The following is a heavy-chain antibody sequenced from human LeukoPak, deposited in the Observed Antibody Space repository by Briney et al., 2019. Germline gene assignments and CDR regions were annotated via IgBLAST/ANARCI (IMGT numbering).Heavy chain of an antibody. J-gene: IGHJ5*01. CDR2: MYTGGTT. Sequence: GGSLRLSCAASGFTVSGTHMSWVRQAPGKRLEWVSAMYTGGTTYYADSVTGRFTVSRDTSRNTLFLHMDSLRAEDTAVYYCAKDDAPSGGGLASWGQGTLVIVSS. V-gene: IGHV3-53*01. CDR3: AKDDAPSGGGLAS. CDR1: GFTVSGTH. D-gene: IGHD3-16*01.